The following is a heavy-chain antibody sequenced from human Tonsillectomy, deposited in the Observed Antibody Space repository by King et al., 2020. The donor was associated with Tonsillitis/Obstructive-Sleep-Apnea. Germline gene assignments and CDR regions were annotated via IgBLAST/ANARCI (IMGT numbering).Heavy chain of an antibody. Sequence: VQLVESGGGVVQPGRSLRLSCAAAGFTFSTYGVHWVRQATGKGLEGVAVLWYDGSNKYYADSVKGRFTVSRNNSKNTLYLQMNSLSAEDTAVYYCGRGYNLYDGMDAWGQGTTVTV. V-gene: IGHV3-33*01. CDR1: GFTFSTYG. CDR3: GRGYNLYDGMDA. J-gene: IGHJ6*02. CDR2: LWYDGSNK. D-gene: IGHD1-14*01.